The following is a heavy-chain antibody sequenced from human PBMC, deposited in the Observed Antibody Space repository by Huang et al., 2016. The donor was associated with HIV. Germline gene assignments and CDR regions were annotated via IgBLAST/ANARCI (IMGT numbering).Heavy chain of an antibody. Sequence: QVQLVQSGAEVKKPGASVKVSCKASGYAFTKYGFSWVRQAPGQGLEWMGWTSAYDGNTEYAKKLQDRVTMTTDTSTSTAYMELRSLRSDDTALYFCARDSYSSRGRGAFDIWGQGTMVTVSS. V-gene: IGHV1-18*01. CDR1: GYAFTKYG. CDR3: ARDSYSSRGRGAFDI. D-gene: IGHD3-22*01. CDR2: TSAYDGNT. J-gene: IGHJ3*02.